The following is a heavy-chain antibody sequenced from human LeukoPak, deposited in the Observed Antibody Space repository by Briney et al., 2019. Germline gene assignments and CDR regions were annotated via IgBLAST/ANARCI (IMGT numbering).Heavy chain of an antibody. CDR2: INPYNGNT. V-gene: IGHV1-18*01. CDR3: ARELYGRFDP. J-gene: IGHJ5*02. Sequence: ASVTVSFTSSGYRFTTYGVSWVRQAPGQGLEWVGWINPYNGNTNSAQKVQGRVTMTTDTSTSTAYMELRSLTSDDTAVYYCARELYGRFDPWGQGTLVTVSS. D-gene: IGHD3-10*01. CDR1: GYRFTTYG.